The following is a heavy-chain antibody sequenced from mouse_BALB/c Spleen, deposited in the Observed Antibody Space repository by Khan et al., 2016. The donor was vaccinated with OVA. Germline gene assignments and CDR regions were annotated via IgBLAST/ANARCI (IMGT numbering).Heavy chain of an antibody. J-gene: IGHJ4*01. CDR3: ARGDGYYEDAMDY. Sequence: VQLQESGPGLVAPSQSLSITCTVSGFSLPSYGIHWIRQPPGKGLAWLGVIWAGGSTNSNSALMSRMSISKDNSKSQVFLKMNSLQTDDTSMDYCARGDGYYEDAMDYWGQGTSVTVSS. CDR1: GFSLPSYG. CDR2: IWAGGST. V-gene: IGHV2-9*02. D-gene: IGHD2-3*01.